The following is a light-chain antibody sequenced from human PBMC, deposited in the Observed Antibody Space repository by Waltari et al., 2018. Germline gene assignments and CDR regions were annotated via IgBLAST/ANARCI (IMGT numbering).Light chain of an antibody. V-gene: IGLV4-69*01. J-gene: IGLJ3*02. CDR3: QTGGHGTWV. CDR2: VNSDGSH. Sequence: QLVLTQSPSASASLGASVKLTCTLSSGHSRNVIPWLPQPPEKGPPYLMKVNSDGSHSKGDKIPDRVSGSSSGTEHYLTCSSLQSEDEADYYCQTGGHGTWVFGGGTKLTVL. CDR1: SGHSRNV.